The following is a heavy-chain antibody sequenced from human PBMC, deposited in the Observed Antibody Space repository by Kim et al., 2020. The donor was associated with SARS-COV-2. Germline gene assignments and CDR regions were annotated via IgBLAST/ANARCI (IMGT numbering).Heavy chain of an antibody. V-gene: IGHV3-11*06. CDR1: GFTFSDYY. CDR3: ARDGIAAAGNYYYGMDV. D-gene: IGHD6-13*01. CDR2: ISSSSSYT. J-gene: IGHJ6*02. Sequence: GGSLRLSCAASGFTFSDYYMSWIRQAPGKGLEWVSYISSSSSYTNYADSVKGRFTISRDNAKNSLYLQMNSLRAEDTAVYYCARDGIAAAGNYYYGMDVWGQGTTVTVSS.